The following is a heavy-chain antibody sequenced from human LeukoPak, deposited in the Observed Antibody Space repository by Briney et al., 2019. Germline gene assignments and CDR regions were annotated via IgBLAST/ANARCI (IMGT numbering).Heavy chain of an antibody. CDR1: GYTFTSYG. CDR3: ARGPDLELELRWCVDY. CDR2: ISAYNGNT. J-gene: IGHJ4*02. D-gene: IGHD1-7*01. Sequence: GASVKVSCKASGYTFTSYGISWVRQAPGQGLEWMGWISAYNGNTNYAQKLQGRVTMTTDTSTSTAYMELRSLRSDDTAVYYCARGPDLELELRWCVDYWGQGTLVTVSS. V-gene: IGHV1-18*01.